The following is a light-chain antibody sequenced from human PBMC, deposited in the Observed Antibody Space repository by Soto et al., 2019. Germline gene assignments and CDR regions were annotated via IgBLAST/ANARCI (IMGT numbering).Light chain of an antibody. CDR2: EVS. CDR1: RFDVGGYNY. Sequence: QSVLTQPASVSGSPGQSITIYCTGTRFDVGGYNYVSWYQQHPGKAPRLMIYEVSNRPSGVSHRFSGSKSGNTASLTISGLQAEDEADYYCSSYTNSNTLVFGGGTKLTVL. CDR3: SSYTNSNTLV. V-gene: IGLV2-14*01. J-gene: IGLJ3*02.